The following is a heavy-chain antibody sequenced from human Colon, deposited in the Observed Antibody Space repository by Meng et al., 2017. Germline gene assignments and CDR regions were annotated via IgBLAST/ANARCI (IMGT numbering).Heavy chain of an antibody. V-gene: IGHV4-31*03. CDR2: IYYSRST. CDR1: GGSISSGCFY. D-gene: IGHD4-17*01. CDR3: ARGPTTYFDY. Sequence: GLRQESGPGRVKPSQPLPLPCTVSGGSISSGCFYWSGLRLHPGKGLEWIGYIYYSRSTYYTPSLRSRVAISIDTSKNQFSLKLTSVTAADTAVYYCARGPTTYFDYWGQGTLVTVSS. J-gene: IGHJ4*02.